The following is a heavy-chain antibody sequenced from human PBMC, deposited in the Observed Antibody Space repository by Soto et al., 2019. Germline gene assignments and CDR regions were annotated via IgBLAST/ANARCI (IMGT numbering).Heavy chain of an antibody. J-gene: IGHJ4*02. Sequence: ESGGVLFRPGGPLSFPFLASGLRFDSHGRNWVRQAPGEGLVWVSRIKTDGYAAAYADSVKGRFTISRDNTKNTVYLQMNSLRAEDTAVYFCVRESGVAADCWGQGTLVTVS. CDR3: VRESGVAADC. CDR2: IKTDGYAA. CDR1: GLRFDSHG. D-gene: IGHD6-19*01. V-gene: IGHV3-74*01.